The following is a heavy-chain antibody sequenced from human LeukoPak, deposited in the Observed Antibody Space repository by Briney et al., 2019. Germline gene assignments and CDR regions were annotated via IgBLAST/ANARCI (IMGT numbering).Heavy chain of an antibody. J-gene: IGHJ5*02. V-gene: IGHV4-59*01. Sequence: PSETLSLTCTVSGGSISSYYWSWIRQPPGKGLEWIGYIYYSGSTNYNPSLKSRVTISVDTSKNQFSLKLSSVTAADTAVYYCAKSSSSCYNPNGNWFDPWGQGTLVTVSS. D-gene: IGHD6-13*01. CDR3: AKSSSSCYNPNGNWFDP. CDR2: IYYSGST. CDR1: GGSISSYY.